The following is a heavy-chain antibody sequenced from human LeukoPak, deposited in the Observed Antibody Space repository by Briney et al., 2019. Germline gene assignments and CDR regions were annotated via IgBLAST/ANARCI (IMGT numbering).Heavy chain of an antibody. CDR3: ARRRRYSYGFLGFGWYDP. V-gene: IGHV4-34*01. D-gene: IGHD5-18*01. CDR2: INHSGST. CDR1: GGSFSGYY. Sequence: SETPSLTCAVYGGSFSGYYWSWIRQPPGKGLEWIGEINHSGSTNYNPSLKSRVTISVDTSKNQFSLKLSSVTAADTAVYYCARRRRYSYGFLGFGWYDPWGQGTLVTLSS. J-gene: IGHJ5*02.